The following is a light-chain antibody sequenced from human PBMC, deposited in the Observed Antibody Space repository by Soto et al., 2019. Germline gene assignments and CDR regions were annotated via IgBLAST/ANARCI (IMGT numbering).Light chain of an antibody. J-gene: IGLJ2*01. CDR3: QVWDRTATVV. CDR1: NIGTKG. Sequence: SYEVTQPPSVSVAPGQTATVTCGGDNIGTKGVHWYQQKPGQAPVVVVYDDTDRPSGIPERFSGSSSGNTATLTISRVEAGDEADYYCQVWDRTATVVFGGGTKLTVL. CDR2: DDT. V-gene: IGLV3-21*02.